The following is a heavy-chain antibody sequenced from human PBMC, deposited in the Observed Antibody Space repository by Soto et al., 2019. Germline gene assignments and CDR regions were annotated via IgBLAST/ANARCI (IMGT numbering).Heavy chain of an antibody. Sequence: QVQLVESGGGVVQPGRSLRLSCAASGFTFSSYAMHWVRQAPGKGLEWVAVISYDGSNKYYADSVKGRFTISRDNSKNTLYLQMNSLRAEDTAVYYCASRYYFDYWGQGTLVTVSS. CDR1: GFTFSSYA. J-gene: IGHJ4*02. CDR3: ASRYYFDY. V-gene: IGHV3-30-3*01. CDR2: ISYDGSNK.